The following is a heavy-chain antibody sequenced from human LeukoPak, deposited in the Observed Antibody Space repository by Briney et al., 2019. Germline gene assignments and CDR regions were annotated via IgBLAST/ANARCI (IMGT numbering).Heavy chain of an antibody. J-gene: IGHJ6*04. CDR2: INWNGGST. CDR1: GFSFDEYG. D-gene: IGHD3-10*02. CDR3: AELGITMIGGV. Sequence: GGSLRLTCAASGFSFDEYGMSWVRQVPGKGLEWVCAINWNGGSTSYADSVKGRFTISRDNAKNSLYLQMNSLRAEDTAVYYCAELGITMIGGVWGKGTTVTISS. V-gene: IGHV3-20*04.